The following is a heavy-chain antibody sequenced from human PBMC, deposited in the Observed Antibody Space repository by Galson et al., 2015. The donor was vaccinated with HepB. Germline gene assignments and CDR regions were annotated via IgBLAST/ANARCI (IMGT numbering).Heavy chain of an antibody. J-gene: IGHJ3*02. Sequence: CAISGDSVSSNSAAWNWIRQSPSRGLEWLGRTYYRSKWYNDYAVSVKSRITINPDTSKNQFSLQLNSVTPEDTAVYYCARGRFSSGWSSVPRSDAFDIWGQGTMVTVSS. CDR1: GDSVSSNSAA. CDR2: TYYRSKWYN. D-gene: IGHD6-19*01. V-gene: IGHV6-1*01. CDR3: ARGRFSSGWSSVPRSDAFDI.